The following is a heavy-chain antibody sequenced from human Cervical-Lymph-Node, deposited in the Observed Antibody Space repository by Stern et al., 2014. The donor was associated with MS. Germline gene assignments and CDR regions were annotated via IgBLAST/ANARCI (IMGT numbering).Heavy chain of an antibody. J-gene: IGHJ5*02. V-gene: IGHV5-51*01. CDR2: IYPGDSDT. Sequence: EVQLVESGAEVKKPGESLKISCKGSGYSFTSYWIGWVRQMPGKGLEWTGIIYPGDSDTRYSPSFQGQVTISADKSISTAYLQWSSLKASDTAMYYCARSKQWLVSRFDPWGQGTLVTVSS. CDR1: GYSFTSYW. D-gene: IGHD6-19*01. CDR3: ARSKQWLVSRFDP.